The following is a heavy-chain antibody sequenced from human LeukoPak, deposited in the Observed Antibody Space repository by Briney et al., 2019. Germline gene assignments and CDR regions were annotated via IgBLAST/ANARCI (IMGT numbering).Heavy chain of an antibody. Sequence: SETLSLTCTVSGGSISSYYWSWIRQPPGKGLEWIGYIYTSGSTNYNPSLKSRVTISVDTSKNQFSLKLSSVTAADTAVYYCARGRTRSIAARTLNWFDPWGQGTLVTVSS. CDR2: IYTSGST. D-gene: IGHD6-6*01. J-gene: IGHJ5*02. CDR1: GGSISSYY. V-gene: IGHV4-4*09. CDR3: ARGRTRSIAARTLNWFDP.